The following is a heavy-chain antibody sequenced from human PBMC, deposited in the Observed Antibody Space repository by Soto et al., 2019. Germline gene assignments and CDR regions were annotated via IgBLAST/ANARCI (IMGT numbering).Heavy chain of an antibody. D-gene: IGHD3-22*01. J-gene: IGHJ4*02. Sequence: SQTLSLTCAISGDSVSSNTAGWNWIRQSPSRGLEWLGRTYFRSKWYTDYAMSVKSRLTFNPDTSKNQFSLHLQSVTPEDTAVYYCARDTIIYTSTWLPLDHWGQGTLVTVSS. CDR3: ARDTIIYTSTWLPLDH. V-gene: IGHV6-1*01. CDR2: TYFRSKWYT. CDR1: GDSVSSNTAG.